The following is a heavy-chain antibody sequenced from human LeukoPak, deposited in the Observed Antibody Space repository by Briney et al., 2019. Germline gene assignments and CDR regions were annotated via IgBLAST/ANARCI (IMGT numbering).Heavy chain of an antibody. J-gene: IGHJ4*02. CDR3: AKDRLVHYYFDY. CDR1: GFTFSSYG. Sequence: GGSLRLSCAASGFTFSSYGMHWVRQAPGKGLEWVAFIRYDGSNKYYADSVKGRFTISRDNSKNTLYLQMNSLRAEDTAVYYCAKDRLVHYYFDYWGQGTLVTVSS. D-gene: IGHD6-19*01. CDR2: IRYDGSNK. V-gene: IGHV3-30*02.